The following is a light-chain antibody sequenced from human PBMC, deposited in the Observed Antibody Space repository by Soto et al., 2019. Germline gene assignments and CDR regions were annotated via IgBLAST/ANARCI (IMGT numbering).Light chain of an antibody. CDR2: TVS. CDR1: HGVSDW. J-gene: IGKJ3*01. V-gene: IGKV1-12*01. Sequence: IQMTQSPSSMSASVGDTVTLSCQTSHGVSDWLAWYQQKPGKAPTLLIYTVSNLQSGVPSRFSGSGSGTDFSLTITNLQPEDFATYFCQQGKTFPFTFGPGTKVEVK. CDR3: QQGKTFPFT.